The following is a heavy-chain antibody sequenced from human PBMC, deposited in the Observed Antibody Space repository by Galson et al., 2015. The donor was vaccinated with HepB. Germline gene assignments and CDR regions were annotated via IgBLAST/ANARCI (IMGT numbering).Heavy chain of an antibody. Sequence: SVKVSCKASGGTFSSYAISWVRQAPGQGLEWMGGIIPIFGTANYAQKFQGRVTITADKSTSTAYMELSSLRSEDTAVYYCAATLIFTMIVVADDYWGQGTLVTVSS. CDR2: IIPIFGTA. D-gene: IGHD3-22*01. J-gene: IGHJ4*02. V-gene: IGHV1-69*06. CDR1: GGTFSSYA. CDR3: AATLIFTMIVVADDY.